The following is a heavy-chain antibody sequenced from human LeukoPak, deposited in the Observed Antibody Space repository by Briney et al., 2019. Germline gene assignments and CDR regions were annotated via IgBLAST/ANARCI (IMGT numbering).Heavy chain of an antibody. CDR3: ARVIMVRGVIITFDY. Sequence: PGASLRLSCAASGFTFSSYVMSWVRQAPGEGLEWVSAISGSGDSTYYADSVKGRFTIPRDNSKNTLYLQMNSLRAEDTAVYYCARVIMVRGVIITFDYWGQGTLVTVSS. CDR1: GFTFSSYV. V-gene: IGHV3-23*01. J-gene: IGHJ4*02. CDR2: ISGSGDST. D-gene: IGHD3-10*01.